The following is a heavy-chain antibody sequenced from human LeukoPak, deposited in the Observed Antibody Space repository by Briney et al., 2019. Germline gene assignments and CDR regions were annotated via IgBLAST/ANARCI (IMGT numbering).Heavy chain of an antibody. Sequence: GGSLRLSCSASGFTFINYSINWVRQAPGKGLEWVSYISSSSSTIYYADSVKGRFTISRDNAKNSLYLQMNSLRAEGTAVYYCARAVSSSGYNWFYPRGQGALVTVSS. J-gene: IGHJ5*02. CDR2: ISSSSSTI. CDR1: GFTFINYS. D-gene: IGHD5-18*01. V-gene: IGHV3-48*01. CDR3: ARAVSSSGYNWFYP.